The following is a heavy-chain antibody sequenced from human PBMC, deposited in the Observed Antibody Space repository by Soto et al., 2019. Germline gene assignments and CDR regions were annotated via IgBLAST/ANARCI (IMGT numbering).Heavy chain of an antibody. D-gene: IGHD4-4*01. CDR3: ARDMTTVTCYFDY. J-gene: IGHJ4*02. V-gene: IGHV3-30-3*01. CDR1: GFTFSSYA. Sequence: GGSLSLSCAASGFTFSSYAMHWVRQAPGKGLEWVAVISYDGSNKYYADSVKGRFTISRDNSKNTLYLQMNSLRAEDTAVYYCARDMTTVTCYFDYWGQGTLVTVSS. CDR2: ISYDGSNK.